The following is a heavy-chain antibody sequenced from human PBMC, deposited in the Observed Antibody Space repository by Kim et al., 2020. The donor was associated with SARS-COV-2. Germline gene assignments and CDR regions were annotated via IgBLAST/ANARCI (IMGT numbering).Heavy chain of an antibody. V-gene: IGHV4-61*07. Sequence: STSYNPSLKGRVPISVDTSRNQCSLKLSSVTAADTAVYYCARRAMTGYYDYWGQGTLVTVSS. D-gene: IGHD3-9*01. CDR2: ST. J-gene: IGHJ4*02. CDR3: ARRAMTGYYDY.